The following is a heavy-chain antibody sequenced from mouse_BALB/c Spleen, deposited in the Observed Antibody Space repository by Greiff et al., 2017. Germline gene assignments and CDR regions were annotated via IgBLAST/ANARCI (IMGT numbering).Heavy chain of an antibody. CDR2: IDPANGNT. V-gene: IGHV14-3*02. D-gene: IGHD2-1*01. CDR3: ARDYGNYYFDY. J-gene: IGHJ2*01. CDR1: GFNIKDTY. Sequence: EVKLMESGAELVKPGASVKLSCTASGFNIKDTYMHWVKQRPEQGLEWIGRIDPANGNTKYDPKFQGKATITADTSSNTAYLQLSSLTSEDTAVYYCARDYGNYYFDYWGQGTTLTVSS.